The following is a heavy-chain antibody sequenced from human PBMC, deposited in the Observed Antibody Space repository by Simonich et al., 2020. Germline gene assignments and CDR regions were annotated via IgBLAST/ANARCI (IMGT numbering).Heavy chain of an antibody. D-gene: IGHD3-10*01. V-gene: IGHV2-5*02. Sequence: QITLKESGPTLVKPTQTLTLTCTFSGFSLSTSGVGVGWIRQPPGKALEWLALIYWDDDKRYSPSLKSRLTITKDTSKNQVVLTMTNMDPVDTATYYCAHKVSGWFGERDAFDIWGQGTMVTVSS. CDR1: GFSLSTSGVG. CDR3: AHKVSGWFGERDAFDI. J-gene: IGHJ3*02. CDR2: IYWDDDK.